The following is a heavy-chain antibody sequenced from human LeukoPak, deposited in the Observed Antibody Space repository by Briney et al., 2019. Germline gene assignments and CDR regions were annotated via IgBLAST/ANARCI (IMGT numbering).Heavy chain of an antibody. CDR3: ARGGGAYGSGSYYPNWFDP. CDR1: GGSFSGYY. CDR2: IYYSGST. Sequence: KPSETLSLTCAVYGGSFSGYYWSWIRQPPGKGLEWIGYIYYSGSTNYNPSLKSRVTISVDTSKNQFSLKLSSVTAADTAVYYCARGGGAYGSGSYYPNWFDPWGQGTLVTVSS. D-gene: IGHD3-10*01. J-gene: IGHJ5*02. V-gene: IGHV4-59*01.